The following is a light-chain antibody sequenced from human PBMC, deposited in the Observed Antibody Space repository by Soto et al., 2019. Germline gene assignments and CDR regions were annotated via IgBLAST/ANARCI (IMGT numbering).Light chain of an antibody. CDR3: QQYGSSPRT. J-gene: IGKJ1*01. CDR1: QSVSSSY. Sequence: EIVLTQSPGTLSLSPGERATLSCRASQSVSSSYLAWYQQKPGQAPRLLIYGASSRATDIPDRFSGSGSGTDFTLTISRLEPEDFALYHCQQYGSSPRTFGQGTKVEIK. V-gene: IGKV3-20*01. CDR2: GAS.